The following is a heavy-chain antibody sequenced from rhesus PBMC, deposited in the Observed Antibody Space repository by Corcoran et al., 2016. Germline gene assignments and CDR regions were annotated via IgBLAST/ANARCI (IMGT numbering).Heavy chain of an antibody. CDR3: ARYIATAFGY. D-gene: IGHD6-25*01. CDR1: GGSFSSYW. CDR2: INGNSGST. Sequence: QVQLQESGPGLVKPSETLSLTCAVSGGSFSSYWWSWIRQPPGKGLEWIGEINGNSGSTNYNPSLKSRVPISKDASKNQFSLKLSSVTAADTAVYYCARYIATAFGYWGQGVLVTVSS. V-gene: IGHV4-80*01. J-gene: IGHJ4*01.